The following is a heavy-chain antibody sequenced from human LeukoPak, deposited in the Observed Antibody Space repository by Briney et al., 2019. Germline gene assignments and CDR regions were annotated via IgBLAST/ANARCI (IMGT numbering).Heavy chain of an antibody. CDR1: GGSISSSSYY. J-gene: IGHJ4*02. CDR2: IYYSGST. CDR3: ARRRRDSRGYYYFDY. Sequence: SETLSLTCTVSGGSISSSSYYWGWIRQPPGKGLEWIGSIYYSGSTYYNPSLKSRVTISVDTSKNQFSLKLSSVTAADTAVYYCARRRRDSRGYYYFDYWGQGTLVTVSS. V-gene: IGHV4-39*01. D-gene: IGHD3-22*01.